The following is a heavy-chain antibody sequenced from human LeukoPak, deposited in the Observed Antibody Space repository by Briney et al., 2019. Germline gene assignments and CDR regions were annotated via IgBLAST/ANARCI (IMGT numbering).Heavy chain of an antibody. CDR3: AKSPEIGNYPSPLYFDY. V-gene: IGHV3-30*18. Sequence: GGSLRLSCAASGFSFNSHGMHWVRQAPGKGLEWVAVVSYDGSAAFYADSAKGRFTISRDNSKNTLWLQINSLRAEDTARYYWAKSPEIGNYPSPLYFDYWGQGTLVTVSS. D-gene: IGHD1-7*01. CDR1: GFSFNSHG. J-gene: IGHJ4*02. CDR2: VSYDGSAA.